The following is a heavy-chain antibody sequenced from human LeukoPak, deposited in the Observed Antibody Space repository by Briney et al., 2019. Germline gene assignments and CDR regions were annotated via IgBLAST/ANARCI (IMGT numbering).Heavy chain of an antibody. Sequence: GRSLRLSCAASGFTFSSYGMHWVRQAPGKGLEWVAVIWYDGSNKYYADSVKGRFTISRDNSKNTLYLQMNSLRAEDTAVYYCAREDAIVVVTATFDYWGQGTLVTVSS. CDR2: IWYDGSNK. V-gene: IGHV3-33*01. CDR3: AREDAIVVVTATFDY. J-gene: IGHJ4*02. D-gene: IGHD2-21*02. CDR1: GFTFSSYG.